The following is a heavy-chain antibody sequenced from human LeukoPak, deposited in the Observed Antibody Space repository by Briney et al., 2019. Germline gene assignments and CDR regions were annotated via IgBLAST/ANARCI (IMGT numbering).Heavy chain of an antibody. Sequence: GGSLRLSCAASGFTFSSYGMHWLRQAPGKGLEWVAAIWYDGNNKYYADSAKGRFAISRDNSKNTLYLLMNSLRAEDTAVYYCARPIVGAAFDYWGQGTLVTVSS. V-gene: IGHV3-33*01. CDR3: ARPIVGAAFDY. J-gene: IGHJ4*02. D-gene: IGHD1-26*01. CDR1: GFTFSSYG. CDR2: IWYDGNNK.